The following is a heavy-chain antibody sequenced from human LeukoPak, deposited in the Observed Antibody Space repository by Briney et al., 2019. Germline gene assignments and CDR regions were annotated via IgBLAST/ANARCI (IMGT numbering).Heavy chain of an antibody. Sequence: SETLSLTCTVSGGSISSSSYYWGWIRQPPGKGLEWIGSISYSGSTYYNPSLKSRVSISVDTSKNQFSLKLSSVTAADTAVYYCARTSYSSGWYYFDYWGQGTLVTVSS. V-gene: IGHV4-39*01. CDR2: ISYSGST. CDR1: GGSISSSSYY. J-gene: IGHJ4*02. CDR3: ARTSYSSGWYYFDY. D-gene: IGHD6-19*01.